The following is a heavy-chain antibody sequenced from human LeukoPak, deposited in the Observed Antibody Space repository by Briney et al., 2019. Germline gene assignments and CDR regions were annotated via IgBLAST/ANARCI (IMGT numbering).Heavy chain of an antibody. CDR2: IYYSGST. D-gene: IGHD2-8*02. Sequence: SETLSLTCTVPGDSISSYYGSWIRQPPGKGREWIGYIYYSGSTNYNPSLKSRVTISVDTSKTRFPCKLNSVASAHTAVYYCTRSHPANLPSGGHPTVGYFDYWGQGTLVTVSS. CDR1: GDSISSYY. CDR3: TRSHPANLPSGGHPTVGYFDY. V-gene: IGHV4-59*08. J-gene: IGHJ4*02.